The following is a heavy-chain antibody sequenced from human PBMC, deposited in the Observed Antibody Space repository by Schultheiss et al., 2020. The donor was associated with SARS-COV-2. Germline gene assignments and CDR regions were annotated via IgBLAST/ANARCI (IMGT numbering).Heavy chain of an antibody. J-gene: IGHJ6*02. CDR2: IDWDDGK. CDR3: ARIQWVVPPQGRTHHYGMDV. V-gene: IGHV2-70*01. Sequence: SGPTLVKPTQTLTLTCTFSGFSLSTSGMCVSWIRQPPGKALEWLALIDWDDGKYYSTSLNTRLTISKDTSKNQVVLTMTNMDHVDTATYFCARIQWVVPPQGRTHHYGMDVWGQGTAVTFSS. CDR1: GFSLSTSGMC. D-gene: IGHD6-19*01.